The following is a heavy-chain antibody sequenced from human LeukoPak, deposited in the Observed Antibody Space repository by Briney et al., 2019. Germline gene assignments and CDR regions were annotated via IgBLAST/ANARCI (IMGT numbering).Heavy chain of an antibody. CDR2: IYYSGST. J-gene: IGHJ4*02. D-gene: IGHD2-2*01. V-gene: IGHV4-39*01. CDR1: GGSISSSSYY. Sequence: PSETLSLTCTVSGGSISSSSYYWGWIRQPPGKGLEWIGSIYYSGSTYYNPSLKSRVTISVDTSKNQFSLKLSSVTAADTAVYCCAGHRYCSSTSCLDYWGQGTLVTVSS. CDR3: AGHRYCSSTSCLDY.